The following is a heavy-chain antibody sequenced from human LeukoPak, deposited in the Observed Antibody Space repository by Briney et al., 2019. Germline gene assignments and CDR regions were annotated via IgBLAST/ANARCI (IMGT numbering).Heavy chain of an antibody. CDR1: GGSISSGGYS. CDR2: ISHSGTT. J-gene: IGHJ4*02. Sequence: PSQTLSLTCAVSGGSISSGGYSWSWIRQPPGKGLEWVGYISHSGTTSYNSSLKSRVTISVDTSKNQLSLKLTSVTAADTAVYYCARWDDSAWGFGNWGPGTLVTVSS. D-gene: IGHD6-19*01. V-gene: IGHV4-30-4*07. CDR3: ARWDDSAWGFGN.